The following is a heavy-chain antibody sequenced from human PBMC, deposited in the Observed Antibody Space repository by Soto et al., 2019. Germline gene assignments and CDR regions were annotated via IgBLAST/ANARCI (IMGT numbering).Heavy chain of an antibody. CDR3: ARHPSDFWFDP. V-gene: IGHV4-39*01. J-gene: IGHJ5*02. CDR1: GGSISSSSYY. CDR2: IFYSGST. Sequence: SETLSLTCTVSGGSISSSSYYWGWIRQPPGKGLEWIGSIFYSGSTYYNPSLKSRVTVSVDTSKNQFSLKLSSVTAADTAVYYCARHPSDFWFDPWGQGTLVTVS. D-gene: IGHD2-21*02.